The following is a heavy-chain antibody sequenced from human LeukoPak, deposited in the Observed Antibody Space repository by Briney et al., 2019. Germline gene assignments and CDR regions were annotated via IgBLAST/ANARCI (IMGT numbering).Heavy chain of an antibody. CDR1: GGSISSYY. D-gene: IGHD6-13*01. Sequence: PSETLSLTCTVSGGSISSYYWSWVRQAPGKGLEWVANIKQDGSEKYYVDSVKGRFTISRDNAKNSLYLQMNSLRAEDTAVYYCARDPGIAAAGGDYWGQGTLVTVSS. V-gene: IGHV3-7*01. CDR2: IKQDGSEK. J-gene: IGHJ4*02. CDR3: ARDPGIAAAGGDY.